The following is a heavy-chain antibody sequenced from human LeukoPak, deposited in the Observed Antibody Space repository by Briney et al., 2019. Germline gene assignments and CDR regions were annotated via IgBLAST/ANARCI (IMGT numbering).Heavy chain of an antibody. D-gene: IGHD2-2*01. CDR3: ARDGVDVVPAARYYYYYMDV. Sequence: ASVKVSCKASGGTFSSYAISWVRQAPGQGLEWMGGIIPIFGTANYAQKFQGRVTITADESTSTAYMELSSLRSEDTAVYYRARDGVDVVPAARYYYYYMDVWGKGTTVTVSS. CDR2: IIPIFGTA. CDR1: GGTFSSYA. J-gene: IGHJ6*03. V-gene: IGHV1-69*13.